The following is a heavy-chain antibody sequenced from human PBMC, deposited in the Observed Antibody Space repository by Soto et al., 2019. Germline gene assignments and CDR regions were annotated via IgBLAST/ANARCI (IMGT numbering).Heavy chain of an antibody. CDR2: SNHSGSP. CDR3: ARDKITGLFDY. V-gene: IGHV4-34*01. CDR1: GGSFSGYY. Sequence: QVQLQQWGAGLLKPSETLSLTCAVYGGSFSGYYWTWIRQPPWTGLEWIGESNHSGSPNYNPSLKSRVTISVDTSKTPFSLKLTSVTAADTAVYYCARDKITGLFDYWGQGTLVTVSS. J-gene: IGHJ4*02. D-gene: IGHD2-8*02.